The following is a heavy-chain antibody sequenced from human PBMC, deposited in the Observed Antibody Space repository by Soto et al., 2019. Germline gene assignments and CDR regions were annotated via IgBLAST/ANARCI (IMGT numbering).Heavy chain of an antibody. CDR3: ASVTKDIVLLPAGMDV. J-gene: IGHJ6*02. V-gene: IGHV4-30-4*01. CDR2: IYYSGST. CDR1: GGSISSGDYY. D-gene: IGHD2-2*01. Sequence: QVQLQESGPGLVKPSQTLSLTCTVSGGSISSGDYYWSWIRQPPGKGLEWIGYIYYSGSTYYNPSPRTRATITVEVTKTQVSLKLRSATTADTAVYYCASVTKDIVLLPAGMDVWGQGTPVTVSS.